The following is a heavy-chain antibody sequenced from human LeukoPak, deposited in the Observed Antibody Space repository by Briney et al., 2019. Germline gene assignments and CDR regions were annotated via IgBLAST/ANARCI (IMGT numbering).Heavy chain of an antibody. Sequence: GGSLRLSCAASGFTFSSYAMHWVRQAPGKGLEWVAIISYDGNNKYYADSVKGRFIISRDNSKKMLYLQMNSLRAEGTAVYYCARDPKGGFSYGWGAFDIWGQGTMVTVSS. CDR1: GFTFSSYA. CDR3: ARDPKGGFSYGWGAFDI. J-gene: IGHJ3*02. V-gene: IGHV3-30-3*01. D-gene: IGHD5-18*01. CDR2: ISYDGNNK.